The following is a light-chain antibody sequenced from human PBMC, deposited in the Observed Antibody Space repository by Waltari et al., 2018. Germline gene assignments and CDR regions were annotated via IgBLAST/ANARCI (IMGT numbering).Light chain of an antibody. CDR2: GNS. CDR3: QSYDSSLGVHVV. J-gene: IGLJ2*01. CDR1: RPHIGAGYA. V-gene: IGLV1-40*01. Sequence: QSVLPQPPSVSAAPGQRVTISCTGSRPHIGAGYAVHWYQQLPGTAPKLLIYGNSNRPSGVPDRFSGSKSGTSASLAITGLQAEDEADYYCQSYDSSLGVHVVFGGGTKLTVL.